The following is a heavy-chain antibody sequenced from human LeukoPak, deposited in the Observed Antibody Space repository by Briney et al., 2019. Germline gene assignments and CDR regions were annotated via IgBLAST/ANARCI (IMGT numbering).Heavy chain of an antibody. CDR1: GFTFSDYY. J-gene: IGHJ6*02. D-gene: IGHD2-2*01. CDR2: ISSSGSTI. V-gene: IGHV3-11*01. Sequence: GGSLRLSCAASGFTFSDYYMSWIRQAPGKGLEWVSYISSSGSTIYYADSVKGRFTISRDNAKNSLYLQMNSLRAEDTAVYYCAIHCSSTSCYLALYYYYGMDVWGQGTTATVSS. CDR3: AIHCSSTSCYLALYYYYGMDV.